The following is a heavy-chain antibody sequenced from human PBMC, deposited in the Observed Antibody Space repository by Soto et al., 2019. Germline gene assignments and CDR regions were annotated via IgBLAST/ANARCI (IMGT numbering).Heavy chain of an antibody. CDR2: ISAYNGNT. V-gene: IGHV1-18*01. J-gene: IGHJ6*03. Sequence: QVPLVQSGAEVKKPGASVKVSCKASGYTFTSYGISWVRQAPGQGLEWMGWISAYNGNTNYAQKLQGRVTMTTDTSTSTAYMELRSLRSDDTAVYYCSRGSSSSEYYYYYYMDVWGKGTTVTVSS. CDR1: GYTFTSYG. D-gene: IGHD6-6*01. CDR3: SRGSSSSEYYYYYYMDV.